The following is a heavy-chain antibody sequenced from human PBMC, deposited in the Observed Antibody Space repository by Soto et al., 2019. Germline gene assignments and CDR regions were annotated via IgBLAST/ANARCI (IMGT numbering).Heavy chain of an antibody. J-gene: IGHJ5*02. Sequence: SDTLSLTCTVSGGSISSSSYYWGWIRQPPGKGLEWIGSIYYSGSTYYNPSLKSRVTISVDTSKNQFSLKLSSVTAADTAVYYCARCPSGGYCSGGSCYRYHWFDPSGPGPLVTLSS. V-gene: IGHV4-39*01. D-gene: IGHD2-15*01. CDR2: IYYSGST. CDR3: ARCPSGGYCSGGSCYRYHWFDP. CDR1: GGSISSSSYY.